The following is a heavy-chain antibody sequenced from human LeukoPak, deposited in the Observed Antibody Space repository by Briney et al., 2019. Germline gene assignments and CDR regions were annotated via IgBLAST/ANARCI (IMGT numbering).Heavy chain of an antibody. CDR1: GFTLSSYS. J-gene: IGHJ5*02. CDR2: ISTSSSTI. CDR3: ARDRGNYYVGWFDP. Sequence: GGSLRLSCAASGFTLSSYSMNWVRQAPGKGLEWVSYISTSSSTIYYADSVKGRFTISRDNAKNSLYLQMNSLRAEDTAVYYCARDRGNYYVGWFDPWGQGTLVTVSS. V-gene: IGHV3-48*01. D-gene: IGHD1-26*01.